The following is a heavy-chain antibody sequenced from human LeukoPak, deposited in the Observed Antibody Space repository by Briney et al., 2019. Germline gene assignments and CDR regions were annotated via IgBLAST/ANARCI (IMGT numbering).Heavy chain of an antibody. D-gene: IGHD4-17*01. J-gene: IGHJ6*03. CDR2: IRYDGSIK. CDR1: GFTFSSYG. Sequence: GGSLRLSSAASGFTFSSYGIHWVRQAPGKGLEWVAFIRYDGSIKYYADSVKGRFTISRDNSKDTLYLQMNSLRAEDTAVYYCAKGIDYGDYMDVWGKGTTVTVSS. CDR3: AKGIDYGDYMDV. V-gene: IGHV3-30*02.